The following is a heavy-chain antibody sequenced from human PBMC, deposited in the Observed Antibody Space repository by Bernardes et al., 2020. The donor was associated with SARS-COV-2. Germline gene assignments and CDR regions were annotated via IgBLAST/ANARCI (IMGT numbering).Heavy chain of an antibody. J-gene: IGHJ6*02. D-gene: IGHD5-12*01. CDR2: IKPDGSEK. V-gene: IGHV3-7*01. Sequence: GGSLRLSRAASGFTFSTYWMSWVRQAPGKGLEWVANIKPDGSEKNYVDSVKGRFTISRDNAKDSLYLQMNSLRVEDTAVYYCARDRIVATIIGYYYYYGMDVWGQGTTVTVSS. CDR1: GFTFSTYW. CDR3: ARDRIVATIIGYYYYYGMDV.